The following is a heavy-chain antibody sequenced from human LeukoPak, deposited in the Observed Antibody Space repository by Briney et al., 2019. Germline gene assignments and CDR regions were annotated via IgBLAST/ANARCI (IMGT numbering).Heavy chain of an antibody. CDR2: ISGSGGNT. CDR3: AKERRITMVRGVFDY. Sequence: GGSLRLSCAASGFTFSSYAMSWVRQAPGKGLEWVSGISGSGGNTFYADSVKGWFTISRDNFKNTLYLQMNSLRAEDTAVYYCAKERRITMVRGVFDYWGQGTLVTVSS. CDR1: GFTFSSYA. D-gene: IGHD3-10*01. J-gene: IGHJ4*02. V-gene: IGHV3-23*01.